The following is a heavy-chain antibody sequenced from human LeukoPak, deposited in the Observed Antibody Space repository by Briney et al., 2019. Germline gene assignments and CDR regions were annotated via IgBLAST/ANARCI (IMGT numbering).Heavy chain of an antibody. J-gene: IGHJ4*02. CDR1: GFTFDDYA. CDR3: AKGASGQWLVPCNY. D-gene: IGHD6-19*01. Sequence: PGRSLRLSCAASGFTFDDYALHWVRQAPGKGLEWVSGISWNSGSIGYADSVKGRFTISRDNAKNSLYLQINSLRAEDMALYYCAKGASGQWLVPCNYWGQGTLVTVSS. CDR2: ISWNSGSI. V-gene: IGHV3-9*03.